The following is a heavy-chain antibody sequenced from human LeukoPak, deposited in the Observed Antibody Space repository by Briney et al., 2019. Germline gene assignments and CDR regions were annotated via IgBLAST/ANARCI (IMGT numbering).Heavy chain of an antibody. Sequence: PGGSLRLSCAASEFDFSTHAMTWVRQAPGKGLEWVSAISISGTKTYYADSVKGRFTISRDNSKNTLYLQMNSLRAEDTAVYYCVIWDYFDYWGQGTLVTVSS. CDR3: VIWDYFDY. D-gene: IGHD3-16*01. CDR2: ISISGTKT. V-gene: IGHV3-23*01. J-gene: IGHJ4*02. CDR1: EFDFSTHA.